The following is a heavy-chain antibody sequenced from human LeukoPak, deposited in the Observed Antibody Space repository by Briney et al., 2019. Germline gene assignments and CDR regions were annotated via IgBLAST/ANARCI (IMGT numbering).Heavy chain of an antibody. CDR3: ARKVTLGYCSGGSCYSPLDY. CDR1: GGSFSGYY. CDR2: INHSGST. D-gene: IGHD2-15*01. V-gene: IGHV4-34*01. J-gene: IGHJ4*02. Sequence: SETLSLTCAVYGGSFSGYYWSWIRQPPGKGLEWIGEINHSGSTNYNPSLKSRVTISVDTSKNQFSLKLSSVTAADTAVYYCARKVTLGYCSGGSCYSPLDYWGQGTLVTASS.